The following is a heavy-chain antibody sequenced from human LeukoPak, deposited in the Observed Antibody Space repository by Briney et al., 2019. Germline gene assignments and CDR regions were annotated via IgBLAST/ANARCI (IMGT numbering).Heavy chain of an antibody. D-gene: IGHD5-24*01. CDR2: INHSGST. Sequence: SETLSLTCGVYGGSFSGYYWGWIRQPPGKGLEWIGEINHSGSTNYNPSLKSRVTISVDTSKNQFSLKLSSVTAADTAVYYCARVVRDGYKIPIDYWGQGTLVTVSS. V-gene: IGHV4-34*01. CDR1: GGSFSGYY. J-gene: IGHJ4*02. CDR3: ARVVRDGYKIPIDY.